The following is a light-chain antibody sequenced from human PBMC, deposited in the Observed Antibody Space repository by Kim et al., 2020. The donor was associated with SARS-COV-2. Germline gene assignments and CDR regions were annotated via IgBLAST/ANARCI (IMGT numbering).Light chain of an antibody. CDR1: QDLASA. CDR2: DAS. CDR3: QQFDDYPALS. Sequence: GDRVTITCRASQDLASALAWYQQKPGKSPNLLIHDASSLESGVPSRFSGSGSGTHFTLTISSLQPEDFATYYCQQFDDYPALSFGGGTKVDIK. V-gene: IGKV1D-13*01. J-gene: IGKJ4*01.